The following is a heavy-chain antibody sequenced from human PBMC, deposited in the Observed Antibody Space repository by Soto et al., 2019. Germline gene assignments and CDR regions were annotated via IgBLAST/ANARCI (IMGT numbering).Heavy chain of an antibody. CDR3: ASDTMIVVVITHYYYGMDV. CDR2: IIPIFGTA. Sequence: QVQLVQSGAEVKKPGSSVKVSCKASGGTFSSYAISWVRQAPGQGLEWMGGIIPIFGTANYAQKFQGRVTITADESTSTAYMELSSLRSEDTAVYYCASDTMIVVVITHYYYGMDVWGQGTTVTVSS. J-gene: IGHJ6*02. CDR1: GGTFSSYA. V-gene: IGHV1-69*01. D-gene: IGHD3-22*01.